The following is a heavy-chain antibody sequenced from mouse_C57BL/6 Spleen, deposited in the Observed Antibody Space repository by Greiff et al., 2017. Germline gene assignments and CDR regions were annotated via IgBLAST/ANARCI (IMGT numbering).Heavy chain of an antibody. CDR3: AREGYYGNWFAY. CDR2: IYPGSGST. Sequence: QVQLQQPGAELVKPGASVKMSCKASGYTFTSYWITWVKQRPGQGLEWIGDIYPGSGSTNYNEKFKSKVTLTVDTSSSTAYMQRSSLTSEDSAVYDCAREGYYGNWFAYWGQGTLVTVSA. J-gene: IGHJ3*01. D-gene: IGHD2-1*01. CDR1: GYTFTSYW. V-gene: IGHV1-55*01.